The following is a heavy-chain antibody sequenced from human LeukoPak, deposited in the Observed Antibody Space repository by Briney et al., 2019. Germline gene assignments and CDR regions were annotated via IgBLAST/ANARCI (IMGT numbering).Heavy chain of an antibody. D-gene: IGHD3-10*01. CDR1: GFTFSSYW. J-gene: IGHJ4*02. CDR3: AASITMFDY. V-gene: IGHV3-7*02. Sequence: GGSLRLSCAASGFTFSSYWMSWVRQAPGKGLEWVANIKEDGTVKYYVESVKGRFTISRDNAKNSLYLQMNSLRAEDTAVYYCAASITMFDYWGQGTLVTVS. CDR2: IKEDGTVK.